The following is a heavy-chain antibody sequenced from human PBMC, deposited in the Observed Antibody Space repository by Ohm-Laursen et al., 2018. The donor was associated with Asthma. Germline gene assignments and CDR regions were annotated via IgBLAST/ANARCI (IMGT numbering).Heavy chain of an antibody. D-gene: IGHD2-2*01. Sequence: SLRLSCSASGFTFNKSWMSWVRQAPGKGLEWVAHINENGGEKFYVDSVKGRVTISRDNAKNSLYLQMNSLRAEDTAVYYCAKEVGCSSTSCYDELDYWGQGTLVTVSS. CDR3: AKEVGCSSTSCYDELDY. CDR1: GFTFNKSW. CDR2: INENGGEK. V-gene: IGHV3-7*01. J-gene: IGHJ4*02.